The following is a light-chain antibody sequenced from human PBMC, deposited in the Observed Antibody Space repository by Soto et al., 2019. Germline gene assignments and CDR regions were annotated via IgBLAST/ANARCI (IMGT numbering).Light chain of an antibody. J-gene: IGLJ1*01. V-gene: IGLV2-14*01. CDR1: SSDVGGYNY. CDR2: DVS. CDR3: SSYTSSSPL. Sequence: QSVLTQPASVSWSPGQSITISCTGTSSDVGGYNYVSWYQQHPGKAPKLMIYDVSNRPSGVSNRFSGSKSGNTASLTISGLQAEDEADYYCSSYTSSSPLFGTGTKVTVL.